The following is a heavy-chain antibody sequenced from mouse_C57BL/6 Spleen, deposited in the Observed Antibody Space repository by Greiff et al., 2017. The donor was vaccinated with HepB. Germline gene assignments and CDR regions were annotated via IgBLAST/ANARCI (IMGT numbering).Heavy chain of an antibody. CDR3: AKGLRHYFDY. V-gene: IGHV1-22*01. CDR2: INPNDGGT. Sequence: EVQRVESGPELVKPGASVKMSCKASGYTFTDYNMHWVKQSHGKSLEWIGYINPNDGGTSYNQKFKGKATLTVNKSSSTAYMELRSLTSEDAAVYYCAKGLRHYFDYWGQGTTLTVSS. D-gene: IGHD2-2*01. CDR1: GYTFTDYN. J-gene: IGHJ2*01.